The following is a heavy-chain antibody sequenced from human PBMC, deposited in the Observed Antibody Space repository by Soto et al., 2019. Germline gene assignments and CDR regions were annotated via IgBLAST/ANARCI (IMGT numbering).Heavy chain of an antibody. CDR2: INHSGST. J-gene: IGHJ6*02. D-gene: IGHD3-3*01. V-gene: IGHV4-34*01. CDR1: GGSFSGYY. Sequence: SETLSLTCAVYGGSFSGYYWSWIRQPPGKGLEWIGEINHSGSTNYNPSLKSRVTISVDTSKNQFSLKLSSVTAADTAVYYCARFHLYYDFWSGYYTPANYYYYGMDVWGQGTTVTVSS. CDR3: ARFHLYYDFWSGYYTPANYYYYGMDV.